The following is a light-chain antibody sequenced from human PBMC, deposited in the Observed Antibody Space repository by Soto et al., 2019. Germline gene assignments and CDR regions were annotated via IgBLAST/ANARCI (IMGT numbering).Light chain of an antibody. CDR3: QQYNSYSLT. V-gene: IGKV1-5*01. CDR1: QTLSSW. Sequence: DIQMTQSPSTLSASVGDRVTITCRASQTLSSWLAWYQQKPGKTPKLLIYDVSTLESGVPSRFSGSGSGTKFTLTISSLQPDDFATYYCQQYNSYSLTFGGGTKVDIK. CDR2: DVS. J-gene: IGKJ4*01.